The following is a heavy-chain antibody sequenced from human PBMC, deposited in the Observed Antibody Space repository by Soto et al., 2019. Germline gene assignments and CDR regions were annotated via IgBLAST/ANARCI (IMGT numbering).Heavy chain of an antibody. CDR2: IYHSGST. Sequence: SETLSLTCAVSGYSISSGYYWGWIRQPPGKGLEWIGSIYHSGSTYYNPSLKSRVTISVDTSKNQFSLKLSSVTAADTAVYYYARVPILRYFDWLYPGWFDPWGQGTLVTVSS. CDR3: ARVPILRYFDWLYPGWFDP. CDR1: GYSISSGYY. J-gene: IGHJ5*02. V-gene: IGHV4-38-2*01. D-gene: IGHD3-9*01.